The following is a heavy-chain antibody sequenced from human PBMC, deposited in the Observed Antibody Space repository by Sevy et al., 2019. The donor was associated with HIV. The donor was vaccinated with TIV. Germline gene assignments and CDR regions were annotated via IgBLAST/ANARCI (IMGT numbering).Heavy chain of an antibody. CDR2: MYHSGTS. V-gene: IGHV4-38-2*02. Sequence: SETLSLTCTVSGYSISSGYYWGWIRQSPGKGLEWLGSMYHSGTSYYKPSLKSRITMSVDTSKNQFSLKLGSVTAADTAVYYCARVDRWSSSSASLDYWGQGTLVTVSS. J-gene: IGHJ4*02. CDR3: ARVDRWSSSSASLDY. D-gene: IGHD6-6*01. CDR1: GYSISSGYY.